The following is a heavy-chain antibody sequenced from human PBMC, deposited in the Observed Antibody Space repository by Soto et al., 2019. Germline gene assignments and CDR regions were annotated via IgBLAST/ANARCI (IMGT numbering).Heavy chain of an antibody. D-gene: IGHD3-3*01. CDR2: IYYSGST. CDR1: GGSISSYY. J-gene: IGHJ4*02. V-gene: IGHV4-59*01. CDR3: ARAAGSNDFWSGYYPFDY. Sequence: SETLSLTCTVSGGSISSYYWSWIRQAPGKGLEWIGYIYYSGSTNYNPSLKSRVTISVDTSKNQFSLKLSSVTAADTAVYYCARAAGSNDFWSGYYPFDYWGQGTLVTVSS.